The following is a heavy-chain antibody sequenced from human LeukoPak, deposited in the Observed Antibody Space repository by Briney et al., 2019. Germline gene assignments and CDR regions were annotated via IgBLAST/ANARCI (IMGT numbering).Heavy chain of an antibody. J-gene: IGHJ4*02. D-gene: IGHD3-10*02. CDR2: IKQDGSEK. Sequence: GGSLRLSCEASGFTFSSYWMSWVRQAPGKGLEWVANIKQDGSEKYYVDSVKGRFTISRDNAKNSLYLQMNSLRAEDTAVYYCAREDTMSNFDYWGQGTLVTVSS. CDR1: GFTFSSYW. CDR3: AREDTMSNFDY. V-gene: IGHV3-7*01.